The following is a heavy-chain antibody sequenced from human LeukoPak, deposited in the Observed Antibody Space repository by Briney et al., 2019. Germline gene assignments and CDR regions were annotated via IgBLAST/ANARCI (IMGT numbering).Heavy chain of an antibody. V-gene: IGHV4-34*01. CDR2: INHSGSN. CDR3: ARGPASGSDFAWFDS. D-gene: IGHD3-10*01. J-gene: IGHJ5*01. CDR1: GGSLSNYY. Sequence: SXXLSLTCAVYGGSLSNYYWRWIRQPPGKGLEWIGEINHSGSNKFNPSLKSRVTILVDMYKSKFSLELRSVTAADTAVYYCARGPASGSDFAWFDSWGQGTLVTVSS.